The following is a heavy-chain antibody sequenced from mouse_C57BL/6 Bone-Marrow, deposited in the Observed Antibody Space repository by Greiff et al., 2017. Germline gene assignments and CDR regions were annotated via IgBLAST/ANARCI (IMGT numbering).Heavy chain of an antibody. CDR3: TFLRSYGNLYAMDD. CDR1: GFNIKDYY. V-gene: IGHV14-1*01. CDR2: IDPEDGDT. J-gene: IGHJ4*01. D-gene: IGHD2-10*02. Sequence: VQLQQSGAELVRPGASVKLSCTASGFNIKDYYMHWVKQRPEQGLEWIGRIDPEDGDTEYAPKFQGKDTMTADTSSNTAYLQLSSLSSEDTAVYYCTFLRSYGNLYAMDDGGQGTSVTVAS.